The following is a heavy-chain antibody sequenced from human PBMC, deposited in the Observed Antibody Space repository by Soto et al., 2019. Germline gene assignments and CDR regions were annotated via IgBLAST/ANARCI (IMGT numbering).Heavy chain of an antibody. CDR1: GGTFNSYA. V-gene: IGHV1-69*12. D-gene: IGHD3-22*01. J-gene: IGHJ6*02. CDR2: IIPIFGTA. CDR3: AGHSSGVPGYYNGMDV. Sequence: QVQLVQSGAEVKKPGSSVKVSCKASGGTFNSYAISWVRQAPGQGLEWMGGIIPIFGTADYAQKFQGRVTITADESTSTAYMELSSLRSEDTAVYYCAGHSSGVPGYYNGMDVWGQGTTVTVSS.